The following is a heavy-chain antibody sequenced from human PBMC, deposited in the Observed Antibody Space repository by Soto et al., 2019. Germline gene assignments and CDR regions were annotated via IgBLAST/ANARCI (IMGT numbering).Heavy chain of an antibody. V-gene: IGHV2-5*02. CDR2: IYWDDAK. J-gene: IGHJ4*02. D-gene: IGHD2-15*01. CDR3: ANAYGGRSLY. Sequence: QITLKESGPTLVKPTQTLTLTCTFSGFSLSTSRVGVGWIRQPPGKALEWLAVIYWDDAKTYRPSLKSRLTITKDTSKNQVVLTKTNMDPVDTATYYCANAYGGRSLYWGQGTLVTVSS. CDR1: GFSLSTSRVG.